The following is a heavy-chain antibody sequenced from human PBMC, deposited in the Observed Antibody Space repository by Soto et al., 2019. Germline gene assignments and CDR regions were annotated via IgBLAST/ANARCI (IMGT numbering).Heavy chain of an antibody. V-gene: IGHV3-23*01. Sequence: GGSLRLSCAASGFTFSSYAMSWVRQAPGKGLEWVSAISGSGGSTYYADSVKGRFTISRDNSKNTLYLQMNSLRAEDTAVYYCANHQMSPMVRGVIRPDLDYWGQGTLVTVSS. CDR3: ANHQMSPMVRGVIRPDLDY. CDR2: ISGSGGST. CDR1: GFTFSSYA. J-gene: IGHJ4*02. D-gene: IGHD3-10*01.